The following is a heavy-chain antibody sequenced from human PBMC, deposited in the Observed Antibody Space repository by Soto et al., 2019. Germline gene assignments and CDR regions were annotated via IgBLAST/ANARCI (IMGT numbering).Heavy chain of an antibody. CDR1: GFTFSSYP. J-gene: IGHJ4*02. CDR2: VSNSGGGST. CDR3: AKGTLSDF. V-gene: IGHV3-23*01. D-gene: IGHD3-10*01. Sequence: EVQLLESGGGLVQPGGSLRLSCAASGFTFSSYPMSWVRQAPGKGLEWVSGVSNSGGGSTYYADSVKGRFAISRDDSKNTLYLQMNSLRAEDTAVYYCAKGTLSDFWGQGTLVTVSS.